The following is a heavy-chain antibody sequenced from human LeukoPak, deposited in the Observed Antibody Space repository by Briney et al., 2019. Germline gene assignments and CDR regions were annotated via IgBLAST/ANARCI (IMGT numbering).Heavy chain of an antibody. CDR1: GFTFSYYS. CDR2: SNTDGTI. CDR3: VRDRDYAFDF. Sequence: GGSLRLSCAASGFTFSYYSMNWVRQAPGKGLEWISYSNTDGTISYADSVKGRFTIPRDNAENSLYLQMNSLRDEDTAVYFCVRDRDYAFDFWGQGTMVTVSS. J-gene: IGHJ3*01. V-gene: IGHV3-48*02.